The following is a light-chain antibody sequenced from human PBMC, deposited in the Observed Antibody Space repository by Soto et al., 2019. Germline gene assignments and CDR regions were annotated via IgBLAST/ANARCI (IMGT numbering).Light chain of an antibody. Sequence: QSVLTQPPSASGTPGQTVTISCSGTSSNIGSTNVNWYQQLPGTAPRLLIFGNTIRPSGVPARFSGSRSGLAITGLQAEDEADYYCQSYDSSLSAYVFGAGTKLTVL. J-gene: IGLJ1*01. V-gene: IGLV1-40*01. CDR2: GNT. CDR1: SSNIGSTN. CDR3: QSYDSSLSAYV.